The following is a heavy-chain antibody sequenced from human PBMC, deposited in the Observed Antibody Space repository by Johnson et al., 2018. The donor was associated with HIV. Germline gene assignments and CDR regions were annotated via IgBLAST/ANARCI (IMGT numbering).Heavy chain of an antibody. Sequence: VLLVESGGGVVQPGRSLRLSCAASGFTFSSYAMHWVRQAPGKGLEWISYISSSGSPIYYADSVKGRFTISRDNAKNSLYLQMNSLRAEDTAVYYCAKDRGYGGNLDAFDIWGQGTMVTVSS. D-gene: IGHD4-23*01. V-gene: IGHV3-48*04. CDR3: AKDRGYGGNLDAFDI. J-gene: IGHJ3*02. CDR2: ISSSGSPI. CDR1: GFTFSSYA.